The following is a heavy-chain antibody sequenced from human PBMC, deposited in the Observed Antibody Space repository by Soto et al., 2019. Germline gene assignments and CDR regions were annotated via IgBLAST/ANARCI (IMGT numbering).Heavy chain of an antibody. CDR2: IWYDGSNK. J-gene: IGHJ6*02. D-gene: IGHD6-13*01. CDR3: ARERSAAARTQHYYYYYGMDV. CDR1: GFTLSSYG. Sequence: GGSLRLSCAASGFTLSSYGMHWVRQSPGKGLEWVAVIWYDGSNKYYADSVKGRFTISRDNSKNTLYLQMNSLRAEDTAVYYCARERSAAARTQHYYYYYGMDVWGQGTTVTVSS. V-gene: IGHV3-33*01.